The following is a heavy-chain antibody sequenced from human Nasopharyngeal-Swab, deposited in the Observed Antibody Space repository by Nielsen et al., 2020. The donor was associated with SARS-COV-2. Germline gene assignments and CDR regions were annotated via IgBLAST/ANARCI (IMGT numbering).Heavy chain of an antibody. CDR2: IYYSGST. V-gene: IGHV4-31*03. J-gene: IGHJ6*03. Sequence: SETLSLTCTVSGGSIRSGGYYWSWIRQHPGKGLEWIGYIYYSGSTYYNPSLKSRVTISVDTSKNQFSLKLSSVTAADTAVYYCARDSTPVYYYYYMDVWGKGTTVTVSS. CDR1: GGSIRSGGYY. CDR3: ARDSTPVYYYYYMDV. D-gene: IGHD2-15*01.